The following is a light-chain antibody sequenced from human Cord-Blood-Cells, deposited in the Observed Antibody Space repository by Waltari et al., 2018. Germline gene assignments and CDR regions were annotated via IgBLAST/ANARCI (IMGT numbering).Light chain of an antibody. CDR1: RTRSTY. J-gene: IGLJ2*01. CDR3: NSRDSSGNHVV. V-gene: IGLV3-19*01. CDR2: GKN. Sequence: SSELTQDPAVSVALGETVRLTWQGDRTRSTYASWYQQKPGQAPVLAINGKNNRPSGIPDRFSGSSSGNTASLTITGAQAEDEADYYCNSRDSSGNHVVFGGGTKLTVL.